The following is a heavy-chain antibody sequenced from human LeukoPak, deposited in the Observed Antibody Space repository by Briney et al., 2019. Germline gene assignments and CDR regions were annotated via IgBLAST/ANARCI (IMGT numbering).Heavy chain of an antibody. V-gene: IGHV3-23*01. Sequence: GGSLRLSCAASGFPFISYAMSWVRQAPGKGLEWGSGISGSGGDTFYADSVKGRFTISRDNFKNTLYLHMSSLRAEDTAVYYCAKEGYSYGLSGMASWGQGTLVTVSS. CDR3: AKEGYSYGLSGMAS. CDR2: ISGSGGDT. J-gene: IGHJ5*02. D-gene: IGHD5-18*01. CDR1: GFPFISYA.